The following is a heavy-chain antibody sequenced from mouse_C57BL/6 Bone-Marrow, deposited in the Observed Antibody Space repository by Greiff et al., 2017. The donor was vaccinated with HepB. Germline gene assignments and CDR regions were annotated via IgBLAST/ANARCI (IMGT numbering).Heavy chain of an antibody. V-gene: IGHV5-12*01. CDR2: ISNGGGST. Sequence: EVKLVESGGGLVQPGGSLKLSCAASGFTFSDYYMYWVRQTPEKRLEWVAYISNGGGSTYYPDTVKGRFTISRDNAKNTLYLQMSRLKSEDTAMYYCARDGLKGNAMDYWGQGTSVTVSS. CDR3: ARDGLKGNAMDY. J-gene: IGHJ4*01. D-gene: IGHD2-3*01. CDR1: GFTFSDYY.